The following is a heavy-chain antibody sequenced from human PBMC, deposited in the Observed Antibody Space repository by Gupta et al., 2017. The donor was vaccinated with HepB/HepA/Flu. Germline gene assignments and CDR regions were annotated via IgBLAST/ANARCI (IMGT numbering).Heavy chain of an antibody. D-gene: IGHD2-2*02. J-gene: IGHJ3*02. CDR1: GGTFSSYA. Sequence: QVQRVQSGAEVKKPGSPVKVSCKASGGTFSSYAISWLRQAPGQGLEWMGGIIPILGTADYAQKCQGRVTITADKSTSTAYMELSSLRSEDTAVYYCAIVVPAAIPHFDIWGQGTMVTVSS. CDR2: IIPILGTA. V-gene: IGHV1-69*06. CDR3: AIVVPAAIPHFDI.